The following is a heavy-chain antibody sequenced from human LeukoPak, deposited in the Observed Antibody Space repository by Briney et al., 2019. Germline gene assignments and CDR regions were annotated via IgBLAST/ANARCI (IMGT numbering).Heavy chain of an antibody. CDR2: INPNSGGT. J-gene: IGHJ1*01. Sequence: GASVKVSCKASGYTFTGYYMHWVRQAPGQGLEWMGWINPNSGGTNYAQKFQGRVTMTRDTSVSTAYMELSRLRSDDTAVYYCARGYAGKSFKYFQHWGQGTLVTVSS. V-gene: IGHV1-2*02. D-gene: IGHD2-2*01. CDR1: GYTFTGYY. CDR3: ARGYAGKSFKYFQH.